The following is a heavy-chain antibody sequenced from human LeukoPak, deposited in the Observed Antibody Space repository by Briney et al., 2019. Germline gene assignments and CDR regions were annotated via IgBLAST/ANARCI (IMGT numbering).Heavy chain of an antibody. Sequence: PSETLSLTCTVSGGSISSYYWTWIRQPPGKGLEWIGLIYYSGATKYNPSLESRVTISLDTSNNQFSLRLNSVTAADTAVYYCARRVAVPGSYYFDYWSQGTLVTVSS. D-gene: IGHD2-15*01. CDR2: IYYSGAT. V-gene: IGHV4-59*08. CDR3: ARRVAVPGSYYFDY. CDR1: GGSISSYY. J-gene: IGHJ4*02.